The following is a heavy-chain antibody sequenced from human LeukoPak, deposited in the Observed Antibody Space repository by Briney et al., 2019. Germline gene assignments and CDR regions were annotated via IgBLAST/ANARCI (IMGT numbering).Heavy chain of an antibody. D-gene: IGHD5-18*01. V-gene: IGHV3-23*01. CDR1: GFTFSNYA. Sequence: PGGSLRLSCAACGFTFSNYAMTWVRQAQGKGLEWVSGISVSGGNTYYADFVKGRFTISRDNSKNTLFLQMNSLRAEDTAVYYCANYRIQLWQRNDAFDIWGQGTMVTVSS. J-gene: IGHJ3*02. CDR3: ANYRIQLWQRNDAFDI. CDR2: ISVSGGNT.